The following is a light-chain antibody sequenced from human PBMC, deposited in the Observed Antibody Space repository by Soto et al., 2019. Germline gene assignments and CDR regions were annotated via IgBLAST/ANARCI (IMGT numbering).Light chain of an antibody. CDR1: SNDIGSYDL. Sequence: QSALTQPASVSGSPGQSITISCTGTSNDIGSYDLVSWYQQHPGKAPKLIIYDVNKRPSGVSNRFSGSKSGNTASLTISGLQAEDEAEYYCSSYTNINTRACVFGTGTKLTVL. CDR2: DVN. CDR3: SSYTNINTRACV. J-gene: IGLJ1*01. V-gene: IGLV2-14*02.